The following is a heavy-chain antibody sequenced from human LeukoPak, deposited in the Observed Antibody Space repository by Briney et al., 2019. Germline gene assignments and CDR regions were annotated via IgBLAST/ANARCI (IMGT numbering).Heavy chain of an antibody. CDR2: ISYDGSNK. CDR1: GFTFSSYG. V-gene: IGHV3-30*18. J-gene: IGHJ4*02. CDR3: AKANYDSSGYYYFDY. D-gene: IGHD3-22*01. Sequence: GGSLRLSCAASGFTFSSYGMHWVRQAPGKGLGWVAVISYDGSNKYYADSVKGRFTISRDNSKNTLYLQMNSMRAEDTAVYYCAKANYDSSGYYYFDYWGQGTLVTVSS.